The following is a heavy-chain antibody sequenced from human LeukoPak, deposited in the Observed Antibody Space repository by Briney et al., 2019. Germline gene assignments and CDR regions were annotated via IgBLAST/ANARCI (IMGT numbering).Heavy chain of an antibody. V-gene: IGHV4-59*01. CDR3: ARLDSYGYLVDD. CDR1: GGSISSYY. CDR2: IYYSGST. Sequence: SETLSLTCTVSGGSISSYYWSWIRQPPGKGLEWIGYIYYSGSTNYNPSLKSRVTISVDTSKNQFSLKLSSVTAADTAVYYCARLDSYGYLVDDWGQGTLVTVSS. D-gene: IGHD5-18*01. J-gene: IGHJ4*02.